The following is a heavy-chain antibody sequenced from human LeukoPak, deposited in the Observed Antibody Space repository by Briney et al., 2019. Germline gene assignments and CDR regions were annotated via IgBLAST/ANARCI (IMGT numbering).Heavy chain of an antibody. D-gene: IGHD1-26*01. J-gene: IGHJ4*02. CDR1: GFIFSSNY. Sequence: GGSLRLSCAASGFIFSSNYMTWVRQAPGKGLQWVSVIFSGGSTYYADSVKGRVTISRDNSKNTLYLQMNNLRGEDTAVYYCARVGPTRSDFDYWGQGTLVTVSS. V-gene: IGHV3-53*01. CDR2: IFSGGST. CDR3: ARVGPTRSDFDY.